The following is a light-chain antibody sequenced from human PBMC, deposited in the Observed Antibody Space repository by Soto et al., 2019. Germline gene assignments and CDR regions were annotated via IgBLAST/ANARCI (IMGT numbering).Light chain of an antibody. J-gene: IGLJ1*01. CDR1: SSNIGSNY. CDR3: AAWDDSLSGYV. V-gene: IGLV1-47*01. CDR2: RNN. Sequence: QSVLTQPPSASGTPGQRVTISWSGSSSNIGSNYVYWYQQLPGTAPKLLIYRNNQRPSGVPDRFSGSKSGTSASLAISGLRSEDEADYYCAAWDDSLSGYVFGTGTKVTAL.